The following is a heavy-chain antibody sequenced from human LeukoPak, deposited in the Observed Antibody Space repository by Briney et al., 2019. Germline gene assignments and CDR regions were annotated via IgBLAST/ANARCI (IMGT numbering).Heavy chain of an antibody. CDR2: INHSGST. D-gene: IGHD3-10*01. J-gene: IGHJ4*02. Sequence: SETLSLTCAVYGGSFSGYYWSWIRQPPGKGLEWIGEINHSGSTNYNPSLKSRVTTSVDTSKNQFSLKLSSVTAADTAVYYCARGPAYYGSGSYRPPIDYWGQGTLVTVSS. CDR3: ARGPAYYGSGSYRPPIDY. CDR1: GGSFSGYY. V-gene: IGHV4-34*01.